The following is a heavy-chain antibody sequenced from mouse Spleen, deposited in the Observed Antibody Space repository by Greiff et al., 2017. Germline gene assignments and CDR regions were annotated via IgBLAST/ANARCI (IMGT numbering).Heavy chain of an antibody. Sequence: QVQLQQSGAELVRPGTSVKVSCKASGYAFTNYLIEWVKQRPGQGLEWIGVINPGRGGTNYNEKFKGKATLTADKSSSTAYMQLSSLTSEDSAVYFCARSRYYAMDYWGQGTSVTVSS. J-gene: IGHJ4*01. CDR1: GYAFTNYL. CDR2: INPGRGGT. CDR3: ARSRYYAMDY. V-gene: IGHV1-54*01.